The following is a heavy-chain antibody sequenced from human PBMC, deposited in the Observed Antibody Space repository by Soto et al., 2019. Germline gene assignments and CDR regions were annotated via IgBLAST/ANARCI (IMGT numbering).Heavy chain of an antibody. Sequence: GALVKVSCKASGYTFTSYGISWVRQAPGQGLEWMGWISAYNGNTNYAQKLQGRVTMTTDTSTSTAYMELRSLRSDDTAVYYCARDRYCSGGSCYPGDGMDVWGQGTTVTVSS. CDR2: ISAYNGNT. CDR3: ARDRYCSGGSCYPGDGMDV. CDR1: GYTFTSYG. J-gene: IGHJ6*02. D-gene: IGHD2-15*01. V-gene: IGHV1-18*04.